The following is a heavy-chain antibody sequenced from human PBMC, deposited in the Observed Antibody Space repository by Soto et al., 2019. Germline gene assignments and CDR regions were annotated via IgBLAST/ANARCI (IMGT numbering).Heavy chain of an antibody. J-gene: IGHJ4*02. CDR3: ADGGEWSFNFEY. D-gene: IGHD3-3*01. CDR1: GFTFSNYW. CDR2: IKEDGTTT. V-gene: IGHV3-74*01. Sequence: EVHLVESGGDLVQPGGSLRLSCAASGFTFSNYWMHWVRQAPGKGLEWVSHIKEDGTTTNYADFAKGRFTISRDNARNTLYLQMNNLRVEDKAVYYCADGGEWSFNFEYWGQGTLVTVFS.